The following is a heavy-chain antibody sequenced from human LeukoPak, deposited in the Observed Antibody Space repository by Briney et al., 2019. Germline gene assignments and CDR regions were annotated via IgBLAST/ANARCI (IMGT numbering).Heavy chain of an antibody. J-gene: IGHJ6*03. CDR3: ARVEGGTYFDYYYMDV. CDR1: GGSISSGSYY. Sequence: SETLSLTCTVSGGSISSGSYYWTWIRQPAGRGLEWIGHIYTSGTTNYNPSLKSRVTISVDTSKKQFSLKLSSVTAADTAVYYCARVEGGTYFDYYYMDVWGKGTTVTLSS. CDR2: IYTSGTT. D-gene: IGHD3-16*01. V-gene: IGHV4-61*09.